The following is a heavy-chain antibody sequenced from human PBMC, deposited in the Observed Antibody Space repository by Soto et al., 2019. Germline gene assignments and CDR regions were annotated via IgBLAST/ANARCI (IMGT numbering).Heavy chain of an antibody. CDR2: IYYSGST. D-gene: IGHD6-19*01. J-gene: IGHJ6*03. CDR1: GGSISSYY. V-gene: IGHV4-59*08. CDR3: ARRSSSGWYGYYYMDV. Sequence: SETLSLTCTVSGGSISSYYWSWIRQPPGKGLEWIGYIYYSGSTNYNPSLKSRVTISVDTSKNQFSLKLSSVTAADTAVYYCARRSSSGWYGYYYMDVWGKGTTVTVSS.